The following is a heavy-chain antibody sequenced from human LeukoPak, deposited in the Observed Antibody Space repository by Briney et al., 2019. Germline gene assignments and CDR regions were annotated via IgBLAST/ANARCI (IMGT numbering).Heavy chain of an antibody. V-gene: IGHV1-2*02. Sequence: ASVKVSCKASGYTFTSYDINWGRQAPGQGLEWMGWINPNSGGTNYAQKFQGRVTMTRDTSISTAYMELSRLRSDDTAVYYCAGPGMVRGVIIAGVYWGQGTLVTVSS. CDR1: GYTFTSYD. J-gene: IGHJ4*02. CDR3: AGPGMVRGVIIAGVY. D-gene: IGHD3-10*01. CDR2: INPNSGGT.